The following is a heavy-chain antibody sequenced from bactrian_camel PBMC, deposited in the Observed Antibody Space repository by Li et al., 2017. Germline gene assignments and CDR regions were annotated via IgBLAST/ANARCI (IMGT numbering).Heavy chain of an antibody. D-gene: IGHD7*01. Sequence: EVQLVESGGGLVQPGESLSLSCVVSGLTFAAYAWTWARQAPGKGFEWVATINDANHNGLTAYAPFAEGRFTISRDDAKNTLYLQLNNLKTDDTAMYYCVQGGIGASAVKGQGTQVTVS. CDR2: INDANHNGLT. J-gene: IGHJ4*01. CDR1: GLTFAAYA. V-gene: IGHV3S44*01.